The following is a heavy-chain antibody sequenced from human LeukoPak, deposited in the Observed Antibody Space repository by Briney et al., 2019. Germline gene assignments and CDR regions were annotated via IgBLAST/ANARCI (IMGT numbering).Heavy chain of an antibody. CDR3: AREAPYYYDSSGYSYFDY. Sequence: GGSLRLSCAASGFTVSSNYMSWVRQAPRKGLEWVSVIYSGGSTYYADSVKGRFTISRDNSKNTLYLQMNSLRAEDTAVYYCAREAPYYYDSSGYSYFDYWGQGTLVTVSS. CDR2: IYSGGST. CDR1: GFTVSSNY. V-gene: IGHV3-53*01. J-gene: IGHJ4*02. D-gene: IGHD3-22*01.